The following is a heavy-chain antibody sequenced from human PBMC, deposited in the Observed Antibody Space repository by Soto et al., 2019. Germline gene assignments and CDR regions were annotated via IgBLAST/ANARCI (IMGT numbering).Heavy chain of an antibody. CDR1: GGSFTGNY. CDR2: VNDSGST. J-gene: IGHJ6*02. V-gene: IGHV4-34*01. Sequence: ETLSLTCAVYGGSFTGNYRSWIRQPPGKGLEWIGEVNDSGSTNFNPSLKSRVTISVDTSKKQFTLKLTSVTAADTAVYYCATDSATSYFGMDVWGHGTTVTVSS. D-gene: IGHD3-22*01. CDR3: ATDSATSYFGMDV.